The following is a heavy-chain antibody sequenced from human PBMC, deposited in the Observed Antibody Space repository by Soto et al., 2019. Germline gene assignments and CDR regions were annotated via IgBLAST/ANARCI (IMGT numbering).Heavy chain of an antibody. J-gene: IGHJ5*02. Sequence: QVQLVQSGAEVKKPGASVKVSCKASGYTFTSYGISWVRRAPGQGLEWMGWISAYNGNTNYAQKLQGRVTMTTDTSTSTAYMELRSLRSDDTAVYYCAITYYFDSSGAAWFDPWGQGTLVTVSS. CDR3: AITYYFDSSGAAWFDP. D-gene: IGHD3-22*01. V-gene: IGHV1-18*04. CDR2: ISAYNGNT. CDR1: GYTFTSYG.